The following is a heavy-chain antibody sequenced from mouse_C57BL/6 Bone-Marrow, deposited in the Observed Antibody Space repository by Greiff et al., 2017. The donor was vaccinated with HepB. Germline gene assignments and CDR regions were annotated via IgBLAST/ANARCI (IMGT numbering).Heavy chain of an antibody. CDR1: GFTFSDYY. D-gene: IGHD1-1*01. CDR2: INYDGSST. CDR3: ARGDYGSSYPYFDY. Sequence: EVKLVESEGGLVQPGSSMKLSCTASGFTFSDYYMAWVRRVPEKGLEWVANINYDGSSTYYLDSLKSRFIISRDNAKNILYLQMSRLKSEDTATYYCARGDYGSSYPYFDYWGQGTTLTVSS. J-gene: IGHJ2*01. V-gene: IGHV5-16*01.